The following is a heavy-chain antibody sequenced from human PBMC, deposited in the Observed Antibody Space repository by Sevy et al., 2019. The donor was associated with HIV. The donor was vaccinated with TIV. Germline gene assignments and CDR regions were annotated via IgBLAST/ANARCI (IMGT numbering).Heavy chain of an antibody. J-gene: IGHJ4*02. Sequence: ASVKVSCKASGFSFVSSAIQWLRQARGQRLEGIGRIVVGSGDTNYAQKFQERVTITRDMSTSTAYMELSGLRSEDTAVYYCAALAGGPEDYWGQGTLVTVSS. CDR2: IVVGSGDT. CDR1: GFSFVSSA. V-gene: IGHV1-58*02. CDR3: AALAGGPEDY. D-gene: IGHD6-19*01.